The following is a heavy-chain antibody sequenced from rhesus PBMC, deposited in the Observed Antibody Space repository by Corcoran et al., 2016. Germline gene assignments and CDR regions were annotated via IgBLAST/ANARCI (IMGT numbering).Heavy chain of an antibody. Sequence: QVTLKESGPALVKPTQTLPLTCTFSGFAISPTGTGVGWIRQPPGKALEWLASIYWNDSKYYSTSLKSRLTISKDTSKNQVVLTMTNMDPVDTATYYCARVRGGSSSYFPWGQGVLVTVSA. D-gene: IGHD6-43*01. CDR2: IYWNDSK. CDR3: ARVRGGSSSYFP. J-gene: IGHJ4*01. V-gene: IGHV2-95*01. CDR1: GFAISPTGTG.